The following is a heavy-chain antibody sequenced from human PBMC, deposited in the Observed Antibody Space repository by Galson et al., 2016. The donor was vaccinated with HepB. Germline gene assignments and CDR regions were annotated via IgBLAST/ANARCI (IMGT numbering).Heavy chain of an antibody. J-gene: IGHJ4*02. CDR3: ARAESVLTFQNMAY. D-gene: IGHD2/OR15-2a*01. Sequence: CKASGGTFSTFAINWVRQAPGQGLEWLGDIIPVFGTTNYAQRLQGRVTITADESTSTAYMELSGLRSEDTAVYYCARAESVLTFQNMAYWGQGTLVTVSS. V-gene: IGHV1-69*01. CDR1: GGTFSTFA. CDR2: IIPVFGTT.